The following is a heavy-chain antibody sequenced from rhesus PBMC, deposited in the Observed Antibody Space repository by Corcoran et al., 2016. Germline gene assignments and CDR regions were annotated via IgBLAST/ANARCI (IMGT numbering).Heavy chain of an antibody. CDR1: GYTFTDYS. CDR3: AIGGSGSFDF. Sequence: EVQLVQSGAEVKNPGASVNISCKASGYTFTDYSLQWVRQAPGKGLEWMGRVDPEDGEAIHEQKYHDRDKITGDTSTEKAYIDMSSLRSEETAGYYCAIGGSGSFDFWGQGLRVTVSS. V-gene: IGHV1-111*02. D-gene: IGHD5-42*01. CDR2: VDPEDGEA. J-gene: IGHJ3*01.